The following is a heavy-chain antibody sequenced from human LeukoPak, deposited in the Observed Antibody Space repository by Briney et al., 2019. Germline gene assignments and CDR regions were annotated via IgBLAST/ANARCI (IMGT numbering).Heavy chain of an antibody. D-gene: IGHD3-22*01. CDR3: ARQITMIEEGAFDI. J-gene: IGHJ3*02. CDR2: IIPIIGTV. V-gene: IGHV1-69*13. CDR1: GGTFNRYA. Sequence: SVKVSCKASGGTFNRYAISWVRQAPGQGLEWMGGIIPIIGTVNYAQKFQGRVTITADESTSTAYMELSSLRSKDTAVYYCARQITMIEEGAFDIWGQGTMVTASS.